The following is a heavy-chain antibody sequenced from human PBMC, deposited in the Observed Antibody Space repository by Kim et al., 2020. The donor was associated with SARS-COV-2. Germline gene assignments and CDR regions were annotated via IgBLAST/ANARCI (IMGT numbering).Heavy chain of an antibody. CDR1: GFSFSSHG. Sequence: GGSLRLSCAASGFSFSSHGLHWVRQAPGKGLEWVAVIWYDGSNKYYADSVKGRFTISRDNSKNRLYLQMNSLRVDDTAVYYCARENSEAVTGSSGGYYYYMDVWGKGATVSVSS. CDR2: IWYDGSNK. V-gene: IGHV3-33*01. J-gene: IGHJ6*03. D-gene: IGHD6-19*01. CDR3: ARENSEAVTGSSGGYYYYMDV.